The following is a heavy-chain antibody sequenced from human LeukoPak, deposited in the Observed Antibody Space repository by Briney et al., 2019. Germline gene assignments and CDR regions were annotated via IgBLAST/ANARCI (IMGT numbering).Heavy chain of an antibody. J-gene: IGHJ4*02. V-gene: IGHV3-53*01. CDR2: IYSGGST. CDR3: ARGPYYYDSSGLHY. D-gene: IGHD3-22*01. CDR1: GFTVSSNY. Sequence: GGSLRLSCAASGFTVSSNYMSWVRQAPGKGLEWVSVIYSGGSTYYADSVKGRFTISRDNSKNTLCLQMNSLRAGDTAVYYCARGPYYYDSSGLHYWGQGTLVTVSS.